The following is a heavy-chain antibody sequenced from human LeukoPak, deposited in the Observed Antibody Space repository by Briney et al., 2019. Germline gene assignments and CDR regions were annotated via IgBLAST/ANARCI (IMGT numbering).Heavy chain of an antibody. J-gene: IGHJ6*03. CDR3: ARVSSRNYYYYMDV. CDR2: IYYSGST. CDR1: GDAISRHY. Sequence: SETLSLTCTVSGDAISRHYWSWIRQPPGKGLEWIGYIYYSGSTNYNPSLKSRVTISVDTSKNQFSLKLSSVTAADTAVYYCARVSSRNYYYYMDVWGKGTTVTVSS. D-gene: IGHD2-2*01. V-gene: IGHV4-59*11.